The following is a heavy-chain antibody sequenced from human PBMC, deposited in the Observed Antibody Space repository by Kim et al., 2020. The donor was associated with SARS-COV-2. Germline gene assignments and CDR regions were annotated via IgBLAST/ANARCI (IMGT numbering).Heavy chain of an antibody. D-gene: IGHD1-1*01. Sequence: SVKVSCKASGFTFTSSAVQWVRQARGQRLEWIGWIVVGSGNTNYAQKFQERVTITRDMSTSTAYMELSSLRSEDTSVYYCAADQGGETPVPDYWGQGTLVTVSS. CDR3: AADQGGETPVPDY. V-gene: IGHV1-58*01. CDR2: IVVGSGNT. J-gene: IGHJ4*02. CDR1: GFTFTSSA.